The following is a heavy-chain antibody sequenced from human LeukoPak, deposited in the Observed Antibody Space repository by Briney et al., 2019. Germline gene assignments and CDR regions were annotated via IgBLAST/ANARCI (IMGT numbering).Heavy chain of an antibody. J-gene: IGHJ4*02. CDR3: ARSSGIVVVPAAKQQLGHFDY. CDR2: IIPIFGTA. CDR1: GYTFTSYD. Sequence: GASVKVSCKASGYTFTSYDISWVRQAPGQGLEWMGGIIPIFGTANYAQKFQGRVTITTDESTNTAYMELSSLRSEDTAVYYCARSSGIVVVPAAKQQLGHFDYWGQGTLVTVSS. D-gene: IGHD2-2*01. V-gene: IGHV1-69*05.